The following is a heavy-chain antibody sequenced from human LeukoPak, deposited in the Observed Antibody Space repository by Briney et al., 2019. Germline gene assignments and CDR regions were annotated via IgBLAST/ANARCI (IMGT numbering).Heavy chain of an antibody. CDR2: ISYDGSNK. J-gene: IGHJ5*02. D-gene: IGHD6-13*01. CDR1: GFTFSSYA. Sequence: GGSLRLSCAASGFTFSSYAMHWVRQAPAKGLEWVAVISYDGSNKYYADSVKGRFTISRDNSKNTLYLQMNSLRAEDTAVYYCARDRGSSWSNWFDPWGQGTLVTVSS. V-gene: IGHV3-30*04. CDR3: ARDRGSSWSNWFDP.